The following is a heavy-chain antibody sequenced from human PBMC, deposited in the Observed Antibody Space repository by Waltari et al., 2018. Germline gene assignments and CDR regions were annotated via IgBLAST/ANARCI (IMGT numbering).Heavy chain of an antibody. CDR2: FSYEGSAK. Sequence: QGQLVESGGGVVQPGRSLRLSCAASGVTFSSYAMHWVRQAPGKGLGVVELFSYEGSAKFDADPVNGRFAMSRDNSKDTLYLQMNSLRAEDTAVYYCARDEGWLLFPYYAMDVWGQGATVTVS. CDR1: GVTFSSYA. CDR3: ARDEGWLLFPYYAMDV. D-gene: IGHD2-2*01. V-gene: IGHV3-30*09. J-gene: IGHJ6*02.